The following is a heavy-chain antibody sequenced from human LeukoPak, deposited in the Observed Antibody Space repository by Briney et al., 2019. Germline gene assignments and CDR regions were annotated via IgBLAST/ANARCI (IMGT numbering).Heavy chain of an antibody. CDR2: IYYSGST. CDR3: AREHSTPGYSSSWYGGWFDP. CDR1: GGSISSGGYY. D-gene: IGHD6-13*01. Sequence: SETLSLTCTVSGGSISSGGYYWSWIRQHPGEGLEWIGYIYYSGSTYYNPSLKSRVTISVDTSKNQFSLKPSSVTAADTAVYYCAREHSTPGYSSSWYGGWFDPWGQGTLVTVSS. J-gene: IGHJ5*02. V-gene: IGHV4-31*03.